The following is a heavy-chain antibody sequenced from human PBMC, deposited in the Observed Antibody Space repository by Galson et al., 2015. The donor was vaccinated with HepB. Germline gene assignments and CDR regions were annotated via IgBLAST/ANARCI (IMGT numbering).Heavy chain of an antibody. D-gene: IGHD3-22*01. J-gene: IGHJ6*03. CDR1: GGTFSSYA. V-gene: IGHV1-69*13. CDR3: ARVNYYDSSGYLGTYYYYYMDV. Sequence: SVKVSCKASGGTFSSYAISWVRQAPGQGLEWMGGIIPIFGTANYAQKFQGRVTITADESTSTAYMELSSLRSEDTAVYYCARVNYYDSSGYLGTYYYYYMDVWGKGTTVTVSS. CDR2: IIPIFGTA.